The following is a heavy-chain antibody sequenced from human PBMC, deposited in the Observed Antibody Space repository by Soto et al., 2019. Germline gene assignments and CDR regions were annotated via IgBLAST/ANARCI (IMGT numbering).Heavy chain of an antibody. CDR1: GYTFTRYG. J-gene: IGHJ6*02. V-gene: IGHV1-18*01. CDR2: ISGYNGDT. CDR3: AKNGQPPYYYYGMDV. Sequence: QGQLLQSGAEVKKPGASLKVSCKASGYTFTRYGISWVRQAPGQGLEWMGWISGYNGDTNYAQKFQGRVTMTVDTSTTTAFMELTSLTSDDRAVYYCAKNGQPPYYYYGMDVWGQGTTVTVSS. D-gene: IGHD2-8*01.